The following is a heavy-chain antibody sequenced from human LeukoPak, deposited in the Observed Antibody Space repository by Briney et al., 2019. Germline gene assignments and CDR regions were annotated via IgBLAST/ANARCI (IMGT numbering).Heavy chain of an antibody. CDR2: IYYSGST. D-gene: IGHD6-19*01. CDR3: ARGMAVAGTDAFDI. J-gene: IGHJ3*02. Sequence: SETLSLTCTVSGGSFSSGSYYWSWIRQPPGKGLEWIGYIYYSGSTNYNPSLKSRVTISVDTSKNQFSLKLSSVTAADTAVYYCARGMAVAGTDAFDIWGQGTMVTVSS. V-gene: IGHV4-61*01. CDR1: GGSFSSGSYY.